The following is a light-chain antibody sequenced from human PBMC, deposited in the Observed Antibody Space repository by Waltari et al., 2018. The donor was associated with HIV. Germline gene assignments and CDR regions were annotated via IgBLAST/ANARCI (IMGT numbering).Light chain of an antibody. V-gene: IGKV3-20*01. CDR3: QQYGSSPS. CDR2: GAS. Sequence: EIVLTQSPGTLSLSPGERATLSCRASQSVRSSYLAWYQQKPVKASRLPIYGASSRATGIPDRFSCSGSGTDFTLTISRLEPGDFAVYYCQQYGSSPSFGQGTKVDIK. J-gene: IGKJ2*03. CDR1: QSVRSSY.